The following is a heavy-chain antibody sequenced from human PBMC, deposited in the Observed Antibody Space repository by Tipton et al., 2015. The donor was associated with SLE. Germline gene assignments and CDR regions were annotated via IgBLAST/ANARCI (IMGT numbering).Heavy chain of an antibody. CDR2: IIPIFGTA. V-gene: IGHV1-69*01. Sequence: QLVQSGAEVKKPGSSVKDSCKASGGTFSRYTINWVRQAPGQGLEWMGGIIPIFGTANYAQKFQDRVTITTDESTSTAYMELSSLRPEDTAVYYCARGWTEVGATPSPYVYWGQVTLVTVSS. D-gene: IGHD1-26*01. J-gene: IGHJ4*02. CDR1: GGTFSRYT. CDR3: ARGWTEVGATPSPYVY.